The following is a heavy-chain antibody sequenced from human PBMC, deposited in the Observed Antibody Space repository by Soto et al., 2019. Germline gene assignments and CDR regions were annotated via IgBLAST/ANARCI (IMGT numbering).Heavy chain of an antibody. Sequence: QVQLVQSGSEVKKPGASVKVSCKASGYTFTSYVISWVRQAPGQGLEWMGWISAYNGNTNYAQKLQGRVTMTTDTSTSTAYMELRSLRSDDTAVYYCARDRYDFWSGYYIGAGDDFDIWGQGTMVTVSA. J-gene: IGHJ3*02. CDR3: ARDRYDFWSGYYIGAGDDFDI. CDR1: GYTFTSYV. V-gene: IGHV1-18*01. D-gene: IGHD3-3*01. CDR2: ISAYNGNT.